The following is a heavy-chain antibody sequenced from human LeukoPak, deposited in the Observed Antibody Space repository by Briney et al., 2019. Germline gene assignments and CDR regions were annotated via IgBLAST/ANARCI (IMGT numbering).Heavy chain of an antibody. Sequence: PGGSLRLSCAASGFTFSRYDLSWVRQAPGKGLECVSTIGRGVGSTYYADSVKGRFTISRDNSKNTLYLQMNSLRADDTAVYYCATDTGNNWHHSLDYWGLGTLVTVSS. V-gene: IGHV3-23*01. D-gene: IGHD1-1*01. J-gene: IGHJ4*02. CDR2: IGRGVGST. CDR1: GFTFSRYD. CDR3: ATDTGNNWHHSLDY.